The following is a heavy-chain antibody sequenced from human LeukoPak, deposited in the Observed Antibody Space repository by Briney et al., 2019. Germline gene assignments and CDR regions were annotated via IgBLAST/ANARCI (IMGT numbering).Heavy chain of an antibody. V-gene: IGHV1-46*01. CDR3: ARVRDGYNDAYDI. CDR1: GYTFTNYY. J-gene: IGHJ3*02. CDR2: INPSGGNT. D-gene: IGHD5-24*01. Sequence: ASVKVSCKASGYTFTNYYMHWVRQAPGQGPEWMGIINPSGGNTNYAQNFQGRVTMTRDTSTSTVYMELSSLRSEDTAVYYCARVRDGYNDAYDIWGQGTMVTVPS.